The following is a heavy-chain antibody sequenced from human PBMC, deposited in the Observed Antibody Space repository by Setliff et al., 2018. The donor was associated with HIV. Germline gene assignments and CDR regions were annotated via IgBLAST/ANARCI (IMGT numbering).Heavy chain of an antibody. Sequence: PGGSLRLSCAASGFTFSNAWMSWVRQAPGKGLEWVSYISRREDMIRYSESVKGRFTISRDNAKNSLYLQMNSLRAEDTAIYYCARDWRSGYDLNFDYWGQGTLVTVSS. D-gene: IGHD5-12*01. CDR1: GFTFSNAW. J-gene: IGHJ4*02. CDR2: ISRREDMI. CDR3: ARDWRSGYDLNFDY. V-gene: IGHV3-11*04.